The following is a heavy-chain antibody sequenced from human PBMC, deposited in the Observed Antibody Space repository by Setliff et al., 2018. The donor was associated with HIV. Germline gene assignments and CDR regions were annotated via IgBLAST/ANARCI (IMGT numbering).Heavy chain of an antibody. CDR3: ARDPVSDNSATPYYFDY. V-gene: IGHV1-69*13. CDR2: IIPIFGTA. J-gene: IGHJ4*02. Sequence: ASVKVSCKASGGTFSTYAISWVRQAPGQGLEWMGGIIPIFGTANYDQRFQGRVTITADETTSTAYMELSSLRSEDTAVYFCARDPVSDNSATPYYFDYWGQGTLVTVSS. D-gene: IGHD2-21*01. CDR1: GGTFSTYA.